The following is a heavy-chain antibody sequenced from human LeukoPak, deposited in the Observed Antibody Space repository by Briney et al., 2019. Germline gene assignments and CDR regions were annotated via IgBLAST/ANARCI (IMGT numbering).Heavy chain of an antibody. J-gene: IGHJ4*02. D-gene: IGHD2/OR15-2a*01. V-gene: IGHV1-46*01. CDR1: GYTFTNYY. CDR2: INPSGGST. Sequence: ASVKVSCKASGYTFTNYYMHWVRQAPGQGLEWMGRINPSGGSTSYAQKFQGRVTMTRDTSTSTVYMELSSLRSEDTAVYYCARGGLIGALRRYFDYWGQGTLVTVSS. CDR3: ARGGLIGALRRYFDY.